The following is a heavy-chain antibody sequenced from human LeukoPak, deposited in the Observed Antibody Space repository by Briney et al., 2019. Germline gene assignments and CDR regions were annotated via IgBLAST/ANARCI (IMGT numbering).Heavy chain of an antibody. J-gene: IGHJ4*02. D-gene: IGHD7-27*01. V-gene: IGHV2-5*01. CDR3: AHRSLGYFDY. CDR1: GFSFTTSEVA. Sequence: SGPTLVKPTQTLTLTCTFSGFSFTTSEVAVGWIRQPPGKALEWLALIYWSDEIHYSPSLRSRLTITKDTAKNQVVLTVTNMDPVDTATYYCAHRSLGYFDYWGQGALVTVSS. CDR2: IYWSDEI.